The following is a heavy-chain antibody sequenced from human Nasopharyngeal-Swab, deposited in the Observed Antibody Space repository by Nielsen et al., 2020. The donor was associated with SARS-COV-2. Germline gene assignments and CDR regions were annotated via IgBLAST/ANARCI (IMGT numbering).Heavy chain of an antibody. CDR3: ARDGNNGETGTTSDWFDP. V-gene: IGHV3-33*01. CDR1: GFTFSSYG. D-gene: IGHD1-7*01. Sequence: GGSLRLSCAASGFTFSSYGMHWVRQAPGKGLEWVAVIWYDGSNKYYADSVKGRFTISRDNSKNTLYLQMNSLRAEDTAVYYCARDGNNGETGTTSDWFDPWGQGTLVTVSS. J-gene: IGHJ5*02. CDR2: IWYDGSNK.